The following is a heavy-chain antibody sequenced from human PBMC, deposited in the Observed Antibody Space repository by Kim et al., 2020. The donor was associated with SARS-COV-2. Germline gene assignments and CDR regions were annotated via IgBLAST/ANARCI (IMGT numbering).Heavy chain of an antibody. J-gene: IGHJ5*02. CDR1: GDSISRDDNY. D-gene: IGHD3-3*01. V-gene: IGHV4-61*08. CDR2: IFYRGNF. Sequence: SETLSLTCAVYGDSISRDDNYWHWIRQPPGKALEWFGYIFYRGNFNYNPSLKSRVTMSVDTSKNQFSLKVTSVTAADTAVYYCARDRGDMSGWSFDPWR. CDR3: ARDRGDMSGWSFDP.